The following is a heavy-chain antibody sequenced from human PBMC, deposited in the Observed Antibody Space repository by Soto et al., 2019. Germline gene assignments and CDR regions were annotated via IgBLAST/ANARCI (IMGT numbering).Heavy chain of an antibody. J-gene: IGHJ4*02. CDR3: ATGSGGETRVAPQGFDY. Sequence: EVQLLESGGGLVQVGGSLRLSCAASGFTFSSYAMSWVRQAPGKGLEWVSAITDSGGRAYYADSVKGRFTISRDNSKNTLYLQMNSLRAEDTAVYYCATGSGGETRVAPQGFDYWGQGTLVTVSS. D-gene: IGHD4-17*01. V-gene: IGHV3-23*01. CDR1: GFTFSSYA. CDR2: ITDSGGRA.